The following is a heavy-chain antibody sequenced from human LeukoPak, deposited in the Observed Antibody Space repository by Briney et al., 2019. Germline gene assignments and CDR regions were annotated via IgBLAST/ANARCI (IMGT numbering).Heavy chain of an antibody. V-gene: IGHV3-11*04. J-gene: IGHJ4*02. CDR3: AKVHYDSSGYEEEVFDY. CDR2: ISSSGSTI. Sequence: PGGSLRLSCAASGFTFSDYYMSWIRQAPGKGLEWVSYISSSGSTIYYADSVKGRFTISRDNSKNTLYLQMNSLRAEDTAVYYCAKVHYDSSGYEEEVFDYWGQGTLVTVSS. D-gene: IGHD3-22*01. CDR1: GFTFSDYY.